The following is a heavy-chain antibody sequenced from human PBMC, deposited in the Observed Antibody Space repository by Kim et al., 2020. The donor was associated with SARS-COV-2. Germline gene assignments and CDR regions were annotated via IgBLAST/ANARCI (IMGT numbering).Heavy chain of an antibody. V-gene: IGHV1-24*01. D-gene: IGHD2-2*01. CDR3: ATFGTSFYFDY. J-gene: IGHJ4*02. Sequence: TTSTTKSQGKVTMTEDTSTATAYMELSSMRSEDTAVYYCATFGTSFYFDYWGQGTLVTVSS. CDR2: T.